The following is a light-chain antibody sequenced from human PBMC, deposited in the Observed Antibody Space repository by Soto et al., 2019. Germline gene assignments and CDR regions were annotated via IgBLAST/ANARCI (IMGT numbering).Light chain of an antibody. J-gene: IGLJ2*01. Sequence: SYELTQPPSVSVAPGQSARLTCGGDNIGSKIVHWYQQRPGQAPVLVVYDDDDRPSGIPERFSGSNSGSTATLTISRVEAGEEADYYCQVWAGSSARVFGGGTKLTVL. V-gene: IGLV3-21*02. CDR2: DDD. CDR1: NIGSKI. CDR3: QVWAGSSARV.